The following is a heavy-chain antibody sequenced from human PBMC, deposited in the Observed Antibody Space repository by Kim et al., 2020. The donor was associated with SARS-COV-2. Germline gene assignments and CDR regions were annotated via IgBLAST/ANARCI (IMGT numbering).Heavy chain of an antibody. D-gene: IGHD2-15*01. Sequence: GRTNYDPSLKSRVTISVDKSKNQFSLKLSSVTAADTAVYYCARGKLLIDYWGQGTLVTVSS. CDR2: GRT. V-gene: IGHV4-4*02. J-gene: IGHJ4*02. CDR3: ARGKLLIDY.